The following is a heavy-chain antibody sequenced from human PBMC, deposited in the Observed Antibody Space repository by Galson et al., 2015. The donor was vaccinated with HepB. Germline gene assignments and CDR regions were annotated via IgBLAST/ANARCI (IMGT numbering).Heavy chain of an antibody. Sequence: SLRLSCAASGFTFSSYWMYWLRQTPGKGLEWVSHISDDGSKIDYADSVKGRFTISRDNAKNTLSLQMNSLRDEDTAVYYCARDRSASSSWAYKWFDPWGQGTLVTVSS. CDR3: ARDRSASSSWAYKWFDP. V-gene: IGHV3-74*01. J-gene: IGHJ5*02. CDR1: GFTFSSYW. CDR2: ISDDGSKI. D-gene: IGHD6-13*01.